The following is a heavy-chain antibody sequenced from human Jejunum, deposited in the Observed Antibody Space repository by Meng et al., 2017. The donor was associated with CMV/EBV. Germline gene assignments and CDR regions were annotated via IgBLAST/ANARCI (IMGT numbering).Heavy chain of an antibody. CDR1: GFTFSRYW. V-gene: IGHV3-7*01. Sequence: ASGFTFSRYWMDWVRNAPGKGLEWVVNIKQDGSEKYYVDSVKGRFTVSRDNARNSVYLQLNSLTVEDTAVYYCARIGYTSSSLDYWGRGTLVTVSS. D-gene: IGHD1-1*01. CDR2: IKQDGSEK. CDR3: ARIGYTSSSLDY. J-gene: IGHJ4*02.